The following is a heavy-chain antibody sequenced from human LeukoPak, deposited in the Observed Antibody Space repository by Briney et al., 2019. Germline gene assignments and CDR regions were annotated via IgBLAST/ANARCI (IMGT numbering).Heavy chain of an antibody. J-gene: IGHJ4*02. CDR1: GGSINRVAYY. CDR3: ASEFAY. CDR2: VYPNGIT. V-gene: IGHV4-61*02. Sequence: SETLSLTCTVSGGSINRVAYYWSWIRQPAGKGLEWIGRVYPNGITNYNPSLKSRVTISVDTSKNQFSLKLSSVTAADTAVYYCASEFAYWGQGTLVTVPS.